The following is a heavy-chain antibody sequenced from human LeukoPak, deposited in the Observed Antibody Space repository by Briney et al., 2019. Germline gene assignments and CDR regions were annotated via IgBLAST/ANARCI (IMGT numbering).Heavy chain of an antibody. CDR3: ARAEVIVGTTGFDY. D-gene: IGHD1-26*01. Sequence: GASVKVSCTASGYTFIIYYMHWVRQAPGQGLEWMGIINPSGGSTNYAQKFQGRVTMTRDTSTSTVYMELSSLRSEDTAVYYCARAEVIVGTTGFDYWGQGTLVTVSS. CDR1: GYTFIIYY. CDR2: INPSGGST. J-gene: IGHJ4*02. V-gene: IGHV1-46*01.